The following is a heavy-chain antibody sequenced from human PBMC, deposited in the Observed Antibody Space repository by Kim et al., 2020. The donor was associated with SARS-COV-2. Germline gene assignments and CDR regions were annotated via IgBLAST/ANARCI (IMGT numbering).Heavy chain of an antibody. V-gene: IGHV1-8*01. CDR3: ARRRSGGYPWDWFDP. D-gene: IGHD1-26*01. CDR1: GYTFTSYD. J-gene: IGHJ5*02. Sequence: ASVKVSCKASGYTFTSYDINWVRQATGQGLEWMGWMNPNSGNTSYAQKFQGRVTMTRNTSISTAYMELSSLRSEDTAVYYCARRRSGGYPWDWFDPWGQGTLVTVSS. CDR2: MNPNSGNT.